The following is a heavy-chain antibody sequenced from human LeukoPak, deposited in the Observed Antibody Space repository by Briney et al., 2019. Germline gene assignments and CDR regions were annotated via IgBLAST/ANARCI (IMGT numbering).Heavy chain of an antibody. V-gene: IGHV4-34*01. CDR3: ARGGGSSGWYNDY. CDR2: INHSGST. J-gene: IGHJ4*02. D-gene: IGHD6-19*01. CDR1: GFTFSSYE. Sequence: GSLRLSCAASGFTFSSYEMRWVRQPPGKGLEWIGEINHSGSTNYNPSLKSRVTISVDTSKNQFSLKLSSVTAADTAVYYCARGGGSSGWYNDYWGQGTLVTVSS.